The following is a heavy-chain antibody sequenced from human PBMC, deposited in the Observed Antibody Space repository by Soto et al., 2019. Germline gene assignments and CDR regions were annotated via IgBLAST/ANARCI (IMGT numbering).Heavy chain of an antibody. V-gene: IGHV3-30-3*01. CDR2: ISYDGSNK. Sequence: QVQLVESGGGVVQPGRSLRLSCAASGFTFSSYAMHWVRQAPGKGLEWVAVISYDGSNKYYADSVKGRFTISRDNSKNTLYLQMNSLRAEDTAVYYCEAWQQLGDAFDIWGQGTMVTVSS. CDR3: EAWQQLGDAFDI. D-gene: IGHD6-13*01. J-gene: IGHJ3*02. CDR1: GFTFSSYA.